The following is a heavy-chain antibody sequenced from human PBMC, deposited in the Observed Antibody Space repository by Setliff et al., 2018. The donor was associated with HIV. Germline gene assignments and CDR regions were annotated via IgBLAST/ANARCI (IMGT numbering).Heavy chain of an antibody. D-gene: IGHD3-10*01. J-gene: IGHJ4*02. CDR3: ARIKAFGSGSYPLDF. Sequence: SETLSLTCSVSSSISSGGYYWTWIRQPAGKGLEWIGYVSTSGNTNYNPSLKSRITISLDTSKSHFSLKLHSVTAADTAVYYCARIKAFGSGSYPLDFWGQGTPVTVSS. CDR2: VSTSGNT. CDR1: SSISSGGYY. V-gene: IGHV4-61*09.